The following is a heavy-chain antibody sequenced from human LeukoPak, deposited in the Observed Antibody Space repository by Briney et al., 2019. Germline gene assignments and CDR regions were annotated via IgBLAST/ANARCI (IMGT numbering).Heavy chain of an antibody. V-gene: IGHV3-23*01. D-gene: IGHD4-17*01. J-gene: IGHJ4*02. CDR2: ISGSGGST. CDR3: VKKGQADDYGNPD. CDR1: GFTFSSYA. Sequence: GGSLRLSCAASGFTFSSYAMSWVRQAPGKGLEWVSAISGSGGSTYYADSVKGRFTISRDNSKNTLYLQMNNLRADGTAVYYCVKKGQADDYGNPDWGQGALVTVSP.